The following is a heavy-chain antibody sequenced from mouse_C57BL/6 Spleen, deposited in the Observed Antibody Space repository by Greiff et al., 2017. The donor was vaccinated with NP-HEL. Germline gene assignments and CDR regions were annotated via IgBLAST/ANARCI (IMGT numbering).Heavy chain of an antibody. CDR2: INPYNGGT. Sequence: VQLQQSGPVLVKPGASVKMSCKASGYTFTDYYMNWVKQSHGKSLEWIGVINPYNGGTSYNQKFKGKATLTVDKSSSTAYMELNSLTSEDSAVYYCAAIMVTTGGPYFDYWGQGTTLTVSS. J-gene: IGHJ2*01. D-gene: IGHD2-2*01. V-gene: IGHV1-19*01. CDR1: GYTFTDYY. CDR3: AAIMVTTGGPYFDY.